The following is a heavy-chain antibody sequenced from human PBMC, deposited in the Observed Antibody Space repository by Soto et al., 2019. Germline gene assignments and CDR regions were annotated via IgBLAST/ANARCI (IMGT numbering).Heavy chain of an antibody. CDR1: GFIVSSSY. Sequence: PGGSLRLSCAASGFIVSSSYMSWVRQAPGKGLEWVSVIYSGGSTYYADSVKGRFTISRDNSKNTLYLQMNSLGAGDTAVYYCARDIRNSGWFDAFDIWGQGTLVTVSS. V-gene: IGHV3-53*01. CDR2: IYSGGST. J-gene: IGHJ3*02. CDR3: ARDIRNSGWFDAFDI. D-gene: IGHD6-19*01.